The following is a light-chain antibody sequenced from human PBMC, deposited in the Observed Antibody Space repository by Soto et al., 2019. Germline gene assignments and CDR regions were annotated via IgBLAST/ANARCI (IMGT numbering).Light chain of an antibody. CDR2: GAS. CDR3: QQYGTPYGTSPTWT. J-gene: IGKJ1*01. Sequence: EIVLTQSPGTLSLSPGERATLSCRASQSVSSNYLTWYQQKPGQAPRLLIHGASSRATGIPDRFSGSGSGTDFTLTISRLEPEDFAVYYCQQYGTPYGTSPTWTFGQGTKVEV. CDR1: QSVSSNY. V-gene: IGKV3-20*01.